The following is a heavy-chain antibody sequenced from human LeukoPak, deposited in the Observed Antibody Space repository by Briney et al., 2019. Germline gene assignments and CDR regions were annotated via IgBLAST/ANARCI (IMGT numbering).Heavy chain of an antibody. CDR2: ISGSGGST. CDR3: AKGGSYYYDSSGYYGY. V-gene: IGHV3-23*01. D-gene: IGHD3-22*01. CDR1: GFTFSSYA. J-gene: IGHJ4*02. Sequence: GGSLRLSCAASGFTFSSYAMSWVRQAPGKGLEWVSAISGSGGSTYYADSVKGRFTISRDNSKNTLYLQMNGLRAEDTAVYYCAKGGSYYYDSSGYYGYWGQGTLVTVSS.